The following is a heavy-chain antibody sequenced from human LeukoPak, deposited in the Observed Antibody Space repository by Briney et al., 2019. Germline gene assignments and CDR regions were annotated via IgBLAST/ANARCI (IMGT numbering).Heavy chain of an antibody. Sequence: GEALKISCRGSGYSFISFWIGGGRRMPGKGLEWMAIIYPGDSDTRYSPSFQGQVTISADKSITTAYLQWSRLKASDTAIYYCAKARATGGGYYSDHWGQGTLVTVSS. CDR3: AKARATGGGYYSDH. CDR1: GYSFISFW. V-gene: IGHV5-51*01. J-gene: IGHJ4*02. D-gene: IGHD6-25*01. CDR2: IYPGDSDT.